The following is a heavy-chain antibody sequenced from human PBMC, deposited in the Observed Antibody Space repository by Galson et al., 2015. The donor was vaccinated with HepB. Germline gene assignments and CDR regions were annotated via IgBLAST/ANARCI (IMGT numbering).Heavy chain of an antibody. J-gene: IGHJ6*03. CDR3: ARSGHYYYNMDV. CDR1: GGTFSTYA. D-gene: IGHD6-25*01. V-gene: IGHV1-69*13. CDR2: IITIFGTA. Sequence: SVKVSCKASGGTFSTYAITWVRQAPGQGLEWMGGIITIFGTANYAQKFQGRVTITADEYTNTAYMELSSLRSEDTAVYYCARSGHYYYNMDVWGKGTTVTVSS.